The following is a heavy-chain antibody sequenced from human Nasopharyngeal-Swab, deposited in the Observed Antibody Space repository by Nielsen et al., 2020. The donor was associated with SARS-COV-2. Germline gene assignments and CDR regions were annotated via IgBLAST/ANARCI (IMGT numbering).Heavy chain of an antibody. CDR2: IRYDGGDK. CDR1: GFTFSSYG. J-gene: IGHJ6*02. Sequence: GGSLRLSCAASGFTFSSYGMHWVRQSPGKGLEWVTFIRYDGGDKSYADSVKGRFTISRDNSKNTLYLQMNSLRAEDTAVYYCARTYDFWSYGMDVWGQGTTVTVSS. V-gene: IGHV3-30*02. D-gene: IGHD3-3*01. CDR3: ARTYDFWSYGMDV.